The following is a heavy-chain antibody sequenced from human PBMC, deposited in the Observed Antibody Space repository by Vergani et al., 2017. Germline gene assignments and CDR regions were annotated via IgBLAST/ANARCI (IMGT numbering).Heavy chain of an antibody. V-gene: IGHV3-15*01. CDR1: GFTFSNAW. CDR3: TTRRDGYNPIDY. Sequence: EVQLVESGGGLVKPGGSLRLSCAASGFTFSNAWMSWVRQAPGKGLEWVGRIKSKTDGGTTDYAAPVKGRFTISRDDSKNTAYLQMNSLKTEDTAVYYCTTRRDGYNPIDYWGQGTLVTVSS. J-gene: IGHJ4*02. CDR2: IKSKTDGGTT. D-gene: IGHD5-24*01.